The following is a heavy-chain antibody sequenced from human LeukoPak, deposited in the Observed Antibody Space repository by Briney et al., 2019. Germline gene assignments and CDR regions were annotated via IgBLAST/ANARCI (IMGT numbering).Heavy chain of an antibody. CDR2: MNPNSGNT. D-gene: IGHD6-13*01. J-gene: IGHJ4*02. Sequence: RASVKVSCKASGYTFTSCDINWVRQATGQGLEWMGWMNPNSGNTGYAQKFQGRVTMTRNTSISTAYMELSSLRSEDTAVYYCAREVRETAAAGFDYWGQGTLVTVSS. CDR3: AREVRETAAAGFDY. CDR1: GYTFTSCD. V-gene: IGHV1-8*01.